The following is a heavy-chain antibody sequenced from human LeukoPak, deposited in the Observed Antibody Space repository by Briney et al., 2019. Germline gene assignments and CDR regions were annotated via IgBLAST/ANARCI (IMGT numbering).Heavy chain of an antibody. J-gene: IGHJ4*02. Sequence: PSETLSLTCAVSGVSFNNYYRSWVRQTPGKGLEWIGEINHSGYTNDSPSLKSRVTLSIDTSRKQFSLNLRSVTVADTGIYYCTRMTTGHDYWGQGTLVTVSS. CDR3: TRMTTGHDY. CDR1: GVSFNNYY. CDR2: INHSGYT. D-gene: IGHD4-17*01. V-gene: IGHV4-34*01.